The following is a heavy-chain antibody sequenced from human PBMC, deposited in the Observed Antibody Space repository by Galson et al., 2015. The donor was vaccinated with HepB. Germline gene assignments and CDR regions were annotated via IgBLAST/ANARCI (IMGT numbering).Heavy chain of an antibody. CDR1: GFSFSTYT. CDR2: ISGSGSTI. V-gene: IGHV3-48*02. J-gene: IGHJ3*01. CDR3: ARDLEPSEAFDL. Sequence: SLRLSCAASGFSFSTYTMNWVRQAPGKGLEWVSYISGSGSTIYYADSVKGRFTISRDNAKSSLILQMNSLRDEDTALYYCARDLEPSEAFDLWGQGTMVTVSS. D-gene: IGHD1-14*01.